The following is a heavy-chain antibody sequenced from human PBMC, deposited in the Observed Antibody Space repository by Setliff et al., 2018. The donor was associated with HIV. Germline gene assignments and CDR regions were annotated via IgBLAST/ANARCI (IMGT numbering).Heavy chain of an antibody. D-gene: IGHD2-15*01. V-gene: IGHV1-8*01. J-gene: IGHJ6*02. CDR2: ISTHNDDT. CDR3: AKADPRTTLGFCSGGNCYTGQFFYAMDV. CDR1: GYTFSSYA. Sequence: ASVKVSCKASGYTFSSYAINWVRQAPGQGLEWMGWISTHNDDTGYAQKFQGRVTIDRDTSANSVYMEMTSLRSEDTAVYYCAKADPRTTLGFCSGGNCYTGQFFYAMDVWGQGTTVTVSS.